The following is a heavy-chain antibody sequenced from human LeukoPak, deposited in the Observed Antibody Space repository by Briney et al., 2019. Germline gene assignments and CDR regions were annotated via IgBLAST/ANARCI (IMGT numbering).Heavy chain of an antibody. V-gene: IGHV3-21*01. J-gene: IGHJ4*02. CDR2: ISSSSSYI. CDR3: AREGVVPAASNDY. CDR1: GFTFSSYS. Sequence: GGSLRLSCAASGFTFSSYSMNWVRQAPGKGLEWVSSISSSSSYIYYADSVKGRFTISRDNAKNSLYLQMNSLRAEDTTVYYCAREGVVPAASNDYWGQGTLVTVSS. D-gene: IGHD2-2*01.